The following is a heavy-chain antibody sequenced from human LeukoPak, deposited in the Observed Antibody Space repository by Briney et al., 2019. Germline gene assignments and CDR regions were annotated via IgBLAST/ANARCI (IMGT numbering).Heavy chain of an antibody. D-gene: IGHD6-13*01. V-gene: IGHV1-69*13. J-gene: IGHJ5*02. Sequence: GASVKVSCTASGGTFSSYAISWVRQAPGQGLEWMGGIIPIFGTANYAQKFQGRVTITADESTSTAYMELSSLRSEDTAVYYCARDASVSSSWNWFDPWGQGTLVTVSS. CDR2: IIPIFGTA. CDR1: GGTFSSYA. CDR3: ARDASVSSSWNWFDP.